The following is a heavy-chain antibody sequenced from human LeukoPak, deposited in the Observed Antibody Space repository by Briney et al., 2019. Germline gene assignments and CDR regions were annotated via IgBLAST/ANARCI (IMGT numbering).Heavy chain of an antibody. J-gene: IGHJ4*02. CDR2: INPSGGST. CDR3: ARAAAYMDSIRYFDY. D-gene: IGHD2-21*01. Sequence: ASVKVSCKASGYTFTSYYMHWVRQAPGQGLEWMGIINPSGGSTCYAQKFQGRVTMTRDTSKNQFSLKLSSVTAADTAVYYCARAAAYMDSIRYFDYWGQGTLVTVSS. V-gene: IGHV1-46*01. CDR1: GYTFTSYY.